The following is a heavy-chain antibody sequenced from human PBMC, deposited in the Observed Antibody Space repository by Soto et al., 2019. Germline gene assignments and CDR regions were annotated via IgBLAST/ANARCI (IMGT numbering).Heavy chain of an antibody. Sequence: PGGSLRLSCAASGFTFSNAWMSWVRQAPGKGLEWVGRIKSKTDGGTTDYAAPVKGRFTISRDDSKNTLYLQMNSLKTEKTAEYICTRGDSSGWYYYYYYMDVWGKGTTVTVSS. D-gene: IGHD6-19*01. CDR1: GFTFSNAW. V-gene: IGHV3-15*01. CDR2: IKSKTDGGTT. J-gene: IGHJ6*03. CDR3: TRGDSSGWYYYYYYMDV.